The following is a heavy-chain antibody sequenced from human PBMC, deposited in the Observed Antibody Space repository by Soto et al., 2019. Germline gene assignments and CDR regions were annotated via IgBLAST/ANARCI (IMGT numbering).Heavy chain of an antibody. V-gene: IGHV3-30*03. CDR3: GRDTSMGGRYYYGVDV. CDR2: ISFDGSTR. J-gene: IGHJ6*02. CDR1: GFTFNIYG. D-gene: IGHD2-15*01. Sequence: QVQLVESGGGVVQSGRSLRLSCAASGFTFNIYGLHWVRQTPGKGLEWVAAISFDGSTRSYADSAKGRFTISRDDSKKTLHLVMSSLRSEDTAVYYCGRDTSMGGRYYYGVDVWGQGTTVTVSS.